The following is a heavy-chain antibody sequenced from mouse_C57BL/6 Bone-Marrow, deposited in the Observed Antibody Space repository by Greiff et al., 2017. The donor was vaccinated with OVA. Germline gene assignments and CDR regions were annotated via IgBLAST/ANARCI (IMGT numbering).Heavy chain of an antibody. CDR2: IDPENGDT. CDR1: GFNIKDDY. V-gene: IGHV14-4*01. J-gene: IGHJ3*01. CDR3: TTGGGGAY. Sequence: EVMLVESGAELVRPGASVKLSCTASGFNIKDDYMHWVKQRPEQGLEWIGWIDPENGDTEYASKFQGKATITADTSSNTAYLQLSSLTSEDTAVYYCTTGGGGAYWGQGTLVTVSA.